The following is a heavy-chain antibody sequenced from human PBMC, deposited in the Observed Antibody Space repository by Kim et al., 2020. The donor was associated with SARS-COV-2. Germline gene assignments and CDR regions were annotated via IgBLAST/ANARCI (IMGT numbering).Heavy chain of an antibody. CDR3: ARSRPRLGRSTCFDY. Sequence: GGSLRLSCAGSGFTFSGYEMNWVRQAPGKGLEWVSYISSSAGTIYYADSVKGRFTISRDNAKNSLYLQMNSLRAEDTAVYYCARSRPRLGRSTCFDYWGQGTLVTVSS. CDR2: ISSSAGTI. D-gene: IGHD6-13*01. J-gene: IGHJ4*02. CDR1: GFTFSGYE. V-gene: IGHV3-48*03.